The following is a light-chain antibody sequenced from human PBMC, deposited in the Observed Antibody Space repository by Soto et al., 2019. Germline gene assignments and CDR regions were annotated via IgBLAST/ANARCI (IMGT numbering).Light chain of an antibody. CDR3: QQRSNWPPIT. Sequence: EIVLTQSPGTLSLSPGERVTLSCRASQSVSSNFLAWYQQKPGQAPRLLMYGASNRAAGIPDRFSGSGSGTDFTLTISSLEPEDFAVYYCQQRSNWPPITFGQGTRLEI. CDR2: GAS. CDR1: QSVSSNF. V-gene: IGKV3D-20*02. J-gene: IGKJ5*01.